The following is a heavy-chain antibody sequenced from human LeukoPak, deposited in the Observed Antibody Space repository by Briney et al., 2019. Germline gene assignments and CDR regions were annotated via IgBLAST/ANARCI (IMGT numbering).Heavy chain of an antibody. V-gene: IGHV4-59*08. CDR1: GGSISSYY. J-gene: IGHJ4*02. Sequence: SETLSLTCTVSGGSISSYYWSWIRQPPGKGLEWIGYIYYSGSTNYNPSLKSRVTISVDTSKNQFSLKLSSVTAADTAVYYCARRPYYYGPFDYWGQGTLVTVSS. CDR3: ARRPYYYGPFDY. D-gene: IGHD3-10*01. CDR2: IYYSGST.